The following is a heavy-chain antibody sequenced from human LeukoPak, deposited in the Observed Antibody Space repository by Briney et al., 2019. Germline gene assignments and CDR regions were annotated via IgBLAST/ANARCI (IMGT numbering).Heavy chain of an antibody. D-gene: IGHD4-17*01. V-gene: IGHV4-4*07. CDR2: IYTSGST. CDR3: ARAYPPHGDYGGWFDP. CDR1: GGSISSYY. J-gene: IGHJ5*02. Sequence: PSETLSLTCTLSGGSISSYYWSWIRQPAGKGLEWIGRIYTSGSTNYNPSLKSRVTMSVDTSKNQFSLKLSSVTAADTAVYYCARAYPPHGDYGGWFDPWGQGTLVTVSS.